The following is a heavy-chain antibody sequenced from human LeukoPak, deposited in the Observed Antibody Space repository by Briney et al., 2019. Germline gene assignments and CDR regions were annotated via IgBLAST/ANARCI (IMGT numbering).Heavy chain of an antibody. D-gene: IGHD6-6*01. CDR1: GFTFSSYS. J-gene: IGHJ3*02. CDR3: ARDQGSSSYNPDAFDI. Sequence: GGSLRLSCAASGFTFSSYSMNWVRQAPGKGLEWVSSISSSSSYIYYADSVKGRFTISRDNAKNSLYLQMNSLRAEDTAVYYCARDQGSSSYNPDAFDIWGQGTVVTVSS. V-gene: IGHV3-21*01. CDR2: ISSSSSYI.